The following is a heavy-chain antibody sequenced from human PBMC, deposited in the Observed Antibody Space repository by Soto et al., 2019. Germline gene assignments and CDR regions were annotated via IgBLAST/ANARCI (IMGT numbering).Heavy chain of an antibody. V-gene: IGHV4-34*01. D-gene: IGHD6-13*01. J-gene: IGHJ4*02. Sequence: SETLSLTCAVYGGSFSGYYWSWIRQPPGKGLEWIGEINHSGSTNYNPSLKSRVTISVDTSKNQFSLKLSSVTAADTAVCYCARGGYSSSSYFDYWGQGTLVTVSS. CDR2: INHSGST. CDR1: GGSFSGYY. CDR3: ARGGYSSSSYFDY.